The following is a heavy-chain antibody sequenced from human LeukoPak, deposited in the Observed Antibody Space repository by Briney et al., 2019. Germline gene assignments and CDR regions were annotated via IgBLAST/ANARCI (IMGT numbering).Heavy chain of an antibody. D-gene: IGHD7-27*01. CDR1: GASISGYY. V-gene: IGHV4-59*01. CDR3: AGTGLFFDY. J-gene: IGHJ4*02. Sequence: SGTLSLTCRVSGASISGYYWSWIRQPPGKGLEWIGHMYHTGGTNYNPSLKSRVSISLDTSKKHFSLKLSSVTAADTAVYYCAGTGLFFDYWGQGILVTVSS. CDR2: MYHTGGT.